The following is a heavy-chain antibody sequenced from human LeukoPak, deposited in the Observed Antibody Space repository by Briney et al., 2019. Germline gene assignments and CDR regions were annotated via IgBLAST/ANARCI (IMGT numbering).Heavy chain of an antibody. CDR3: ARSGIAAAGYFDY. CDR1: GGTFSSYA. V-gene: IGHV1-69*13. J-gene: IGHJ4*02. D-gene: IGHD6-13*01. Sequence: SVKVSCKASGGTFSSYAISWVRQAPGQGLEWLGGIIPIFGTANYAQKLQGRVTITADESTSTAYMELSSLRSGDTAVYYCARSGIAAAGYFDYWGQGTLVTVSS. CDR2: IIPIFGTA.